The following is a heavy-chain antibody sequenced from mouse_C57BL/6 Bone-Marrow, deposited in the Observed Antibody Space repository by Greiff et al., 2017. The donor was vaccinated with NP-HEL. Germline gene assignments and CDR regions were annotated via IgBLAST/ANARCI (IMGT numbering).Heavy chain of an antibody. CDR3: AIIYDGYSSFAY. CDR2: INPGSGGT. V-gene: IGHV1-54*01. CDR1: GYAFTNYL. Sequence: VHLVESGAELVRPGTSVKVSCKASGYAFTNYLIEWVKQRPGQGLEWIGVINPGSGGTNYNEKFKGKATLTADKSSSTAYMQLSSLTSEDSAVYFCAIIYDGYSSFAYWGQGTLVTVSA. D-gene: IGHD2-3*01. J-gene: IGHJ3*01.